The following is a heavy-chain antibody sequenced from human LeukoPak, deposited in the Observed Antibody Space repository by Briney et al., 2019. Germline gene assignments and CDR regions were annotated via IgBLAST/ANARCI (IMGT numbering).Heavy chain of an antibody. CDR3: ASRPGYGDYSFFDY. V-gene: IGHV4-39*01. CDR2: IYYSGST. J-gene: IGHJ4*02. Sequence: SETLSLTCTVSDGSISSSSYYWGWIRQPPGKGLEWIGSIYYSGSTYYNPSLKSRVTISVDTSKNQFSLKLSSVTAADTAVYYCASRPGYGDYSFFDYWGQGTLVTVSS. D-gene: IGHD4-17*01. CDR1: DGSISSSSYY.